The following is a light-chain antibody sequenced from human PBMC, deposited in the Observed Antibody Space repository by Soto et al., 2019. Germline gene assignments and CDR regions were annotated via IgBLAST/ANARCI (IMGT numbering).Light chain of an antibody. CDR3: QQYNNWPPTWT. J-gene: IGKJ1*01. Sequence: EIVFTQAPVTLSLSPVERATLSGSAIQSVNSNLAWYQQKPGQAPRLLIYAVSTRPTGIPARFSGSGSGTEFTLTINSLQSEDFAVYYCQQYNNWPPTWTFGQGTKVDIK. CDR1: QSVNSN. CDR2: AVS. V-gene: IGKV3-15*01.